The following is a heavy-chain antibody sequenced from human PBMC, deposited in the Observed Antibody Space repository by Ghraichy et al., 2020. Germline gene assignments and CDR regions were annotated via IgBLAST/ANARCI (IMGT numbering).Heavy chain of an antibody. CDR3: TSDRTEWLGDRPTPDSKDYVDN. D-gene: IGHD3-10*01. CDR1: GGSITDGGYY. Sequence: SETLSLTCTVSGGSITDGGYYWSWIRQLPGRGLEWIGNIYYTGSSYYNPSLKSRPTISMDTTNNQFSLRLTSVTAADTAVYYCTSDRTEWLGDRPTPDSKDYVDNWGQGARVTVSS. J-gene: IGHJ4*02. CDR2: IYYTGSS. V-gene: IGHV4-31*03.